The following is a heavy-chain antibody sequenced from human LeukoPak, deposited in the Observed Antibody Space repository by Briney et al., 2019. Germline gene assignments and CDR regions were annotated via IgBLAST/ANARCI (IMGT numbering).Heavy chain of an antibody. Sequence: SETLSLTCTVSGYSISSGYYWGWIRQPPGKGLEWIGSIYHSGSTYYNPSLKSRVTISVDTSKNQFSLKLSSVTAADTAVYYCARGRRITGTTPFDYWGQGTLVTVSS. D-gene: IGHD1-20*01. J-gene: IGHJ4*02. CDR2: IYHSGST. V-gene: IGHV4-38-2*02. CDR3: ARGRRITGTTPFDY. CDR1: GYSISSGYY.